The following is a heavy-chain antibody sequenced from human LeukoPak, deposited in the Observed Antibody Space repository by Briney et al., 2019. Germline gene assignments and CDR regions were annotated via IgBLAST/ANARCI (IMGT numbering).Heavy chain of an antibody. Sequence: GGSLRLSCAASGYTFSTSWMLWVRQAPGEGLVWVSNINTDGSSTSYAGSVKGRFTISRDNAKNTLYLQMNSLRPEDAAIYYCARDYFRSSDYWGQGTLVTVSS. V-gene: IGHV3-74*01. J-gene: IGHJ4*02. D-gene: IGHD2/OR15-2a*01. CDR2: INTDGSST. CDR3: ARDYFRSSDY. CDR1: GYTFSTSW.